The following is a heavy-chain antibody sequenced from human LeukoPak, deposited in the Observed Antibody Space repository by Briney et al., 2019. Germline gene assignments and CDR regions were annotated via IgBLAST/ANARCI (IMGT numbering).Heavy chain of an antibody. CDR3: ARVHLSYSDGSGFPDY. J-gene: IGHJ4*02. Sequence: GGSLRLSCAASGFISNYWMHWVRQPPGKGLVWVSRINSDGSKTYHADSVKGRFIISRDNAKNTLYLQMSSLRSEDTAVYYCARVHLSYSDGSGFPDYWGQGTLVTVSS. D-gene: IGHD3-22*01. CDR2: INSDGSKT. CDR1: GFISNYW. V-gene: IGHV3-74*01.